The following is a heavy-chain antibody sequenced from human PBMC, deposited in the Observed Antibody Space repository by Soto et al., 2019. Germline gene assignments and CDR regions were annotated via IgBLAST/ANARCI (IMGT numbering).Heavy chain of an antibody. J-gene: IGHJ4*02. CDR1: GGTFSSYA. CDR3: AREKFSGLCHY. CDR2: IIPIFGTA. V-gene: IGHV1-69*12. D-gene: IGHD5-12*01. Sequence: QVQLVQSGAAVKKPGSSVQVSCKASGGTFSSYAISWVRQAPGQGLEWMGGIIPIFGTANYAQKFQGRVTMPADESTGTAYMYLSSLRSEDTAVYYCAREKFSGLCHYWGRGALVTVSS.